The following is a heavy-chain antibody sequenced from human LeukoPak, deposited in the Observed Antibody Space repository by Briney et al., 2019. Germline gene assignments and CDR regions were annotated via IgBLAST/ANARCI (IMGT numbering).Heavy chain of an antibody. Sequence: SVKGSCKASGFTFTSSAVQWVRQARRQRLEWIGWIVVGSGNTNYAQKFQERVAITRDMSTSTAYMELSSLRSEDTAVYYCAAGGIAVAPMTFDIWGQGTMVTVSS. CDR1: GFTFTSSA. CDR3: AAGGIAVAPMTFDI. D-gene: IGHD6-19*01. CDR2: IVVGSGNT. V-gene: IGHV1-58*01. J-gene: IGHJ3*02.